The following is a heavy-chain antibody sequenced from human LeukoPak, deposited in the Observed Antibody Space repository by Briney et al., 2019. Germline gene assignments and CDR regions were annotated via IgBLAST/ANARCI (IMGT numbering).Heavy chain of an antibody. V-gene: IGHV1-2*02. CDR2: INPNSGGT. CDR3: ARDALFVTMVRGYYYYMDV. D-gene: IGHD3-10*01. J-gene: IGHJ6*03. Sequence: ASVKVSCKASGYTFTGYYMHWVRQAPGQGLEWMGWINPNSGGTNYAQKFQGRVTMTRDTSISTAYMELSRLRSDDTAVYYCARDALFVTMVRGYYYYMDVWGKGTTVTVSS. CDR1: GYTFTGYY.